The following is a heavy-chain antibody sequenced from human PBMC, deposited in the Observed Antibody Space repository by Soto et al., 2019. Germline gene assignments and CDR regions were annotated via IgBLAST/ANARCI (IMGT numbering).Heavy chain of an antibody. CDR3: ARGGATVTPGWFDP. Sequence: PSETLSLTCAVSGYSISSGYYWGWIRQTPGKGLEWIASIYHSGSTYYNPSLKSRVTISVDTSKNQFSLKLTSVTAADTAVYYCARGGATVTPGWFDPWGQGIMVTVSS. D-gene: IGHD4-17*01. J-gene: IGHJ5*02. V-gene: IGHV4-38-2*01. CDR2: IYHSGST. CDR1: GYSISSGYY.